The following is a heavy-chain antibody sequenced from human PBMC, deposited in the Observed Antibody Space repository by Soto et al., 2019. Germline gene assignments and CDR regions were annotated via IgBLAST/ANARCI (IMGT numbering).Heavy chain of an antibody. CDR1: RDTFNKYA. V-gene: IGHV1-69*01. CDR2: LIPIFSSR. Sequence: QVQLVQSGAEVKKPGSSVKVSCKTPRDTFNKYAFNWVRQAPGQGLEWMGWLIPIFSSRNYAEKFQSRVTIAADDSTSTAYMELRRLSFEDTAFYYCARGETYLGVWGQGTPVTVSS. CDR3: ARGETYLGV. J-gene: IGHJ6*02.